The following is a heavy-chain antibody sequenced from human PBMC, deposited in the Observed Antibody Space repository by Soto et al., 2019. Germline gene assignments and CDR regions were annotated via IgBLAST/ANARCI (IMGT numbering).Heavy chain of an antibody. CDR1: GFTFGTHT. CDR3: AIDQGEYHGDSYFLH. J-gene: IGHJ1*01. Sequence: EVQLVESGGGLVKPGGYLRLSCAASGFTFGTHTMNWVRQAPGKGLEWLSPISSTSHYIYYAASVKGRFTISRDNAKNSWYLQMNRLSADETAVYYCAIDQGEYHGDSYFLHWGQGTLLTVSS. D-gene: IGHD4-17*01. V-gene: IGHV3-21*01. CDR2: ISSTSHYI.